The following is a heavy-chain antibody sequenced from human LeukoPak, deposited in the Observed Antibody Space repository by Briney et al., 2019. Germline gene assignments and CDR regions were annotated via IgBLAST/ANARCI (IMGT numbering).Heavy chain of an antibody. D-gene: IGHD6-13*01. Sequence: SETLSLTCTVSGGSISSYYWSWIRQPAGKGLEWIGRIYTGGSTNYNPSLKSRVTMSVDTSKNQFSLKLSSVTAADTAVYYCARYVSSSWYPDWFDPWGQGTLVTVSS. V-gene: IGHV4-4*07. J-gene: IGHJ5*02. CDR3: ARYVSSSWYPDWFDP. CDR2: IYTGGST. CDR1: GGSISSYY.